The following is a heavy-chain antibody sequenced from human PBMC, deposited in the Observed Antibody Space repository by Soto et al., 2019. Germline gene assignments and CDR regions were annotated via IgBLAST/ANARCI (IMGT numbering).Heavy chain of an antibody. V-gene: IGHV4-31*03. CDR2: IYYSGST. J-gene: IGHJ4*02. CDR1: GGSISSGGYY. D-gene: IGHD2-15*01. CDR3: ARAAPRYCSGGSCYSGRAY. Sequence: SETLSLTCTVSGGSISSGGYYWSWIRQHPGKGLEWIGYIYYSGSTYYNPSLKSRLTISVDTSKNQFSLKLSSVTAADTAVYYCARAAPRYCSGGSCYSGRAYWGQGTLVTVS.